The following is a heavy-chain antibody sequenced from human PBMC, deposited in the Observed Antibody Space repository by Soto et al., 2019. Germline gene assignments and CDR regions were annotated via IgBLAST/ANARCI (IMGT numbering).Heavy chain of an antibody. V-gene: IGHV1-69*13. Sequence: GASVKVSCKASGGTFSSYAISWVRQAPGQGLEWMGGIIPIFGTANYAQKFQGRVTITADESTSTAYMELSSLRSEDTAVYYCARGRKAAVGGVWYYYYGMDVWGQGTTLTVSS. CDR2: IIPIFGTA. CDR3: ARGRKAAVGGVWYYYYGMDV. D-gene: IGHD6-13*01. CDR1: GGTFSSYA. J-gene: IGHJ6*02.